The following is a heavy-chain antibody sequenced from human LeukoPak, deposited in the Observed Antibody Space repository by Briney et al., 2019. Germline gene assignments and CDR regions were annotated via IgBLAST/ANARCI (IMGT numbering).Heavy chain of an antibody. CDR3: ARVGLLSRELGI. V-gene: IGHV4-31*01. Sequence: PSETLSLTCTVSGGSISSGGYYWSWIRQHPGKGLEWIGYIYNSGSIYYNPSLKSQVTISVDTSKNQFSLKLSSVTAADTAVYYCARVGLLSRELGIWGQGKMVTVSS. J-gene: IGHJ3*02. D-gene: IGHD2/OR15-2a*01. CDR2: IYNSGSI. CDR1: GGSISSGGYY.